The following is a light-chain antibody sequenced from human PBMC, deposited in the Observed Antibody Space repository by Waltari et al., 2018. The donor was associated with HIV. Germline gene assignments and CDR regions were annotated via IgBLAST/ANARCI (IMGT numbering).Light chain of an antibody. CDR3: QSADSSGAWV. Sequence: SYDLTQPPPVSVSPGQTARIACSGDELPTHYSYWYQQRPGQAPVLLIYKDNERPSGIPERFSGSSSGTTVTLTITGVQADDEADYWCQSADSSGAWVFGGGTKLTVL. CDR2: KDN. V-gene: IGLV3-25*03. J-gene: IGLJ3*02. CDR1: ELPTHY.